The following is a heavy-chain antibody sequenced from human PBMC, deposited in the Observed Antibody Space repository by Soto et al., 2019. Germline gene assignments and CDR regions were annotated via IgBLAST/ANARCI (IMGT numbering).Heavy chain of an antibody. CDR2: ISWNSNTI. CDR3: VKGGFTTPYHH. CDR1: GFTFKDYA. D-gene: IGHD4-4*01. J-gene: IGHJ1*01. V-gene: IGHV3-9*01. Sequence: EVQLVESGGGLGQPGRSLRLSCAASGFTFKDYAMHWVRQAPGKGLEWVSGISWNSNTILYSDAGKGRFTISRDNAKNSLYLQMNSLRPEDTALYYCVKGGFTTPYHHWGQGTLVTVPS.